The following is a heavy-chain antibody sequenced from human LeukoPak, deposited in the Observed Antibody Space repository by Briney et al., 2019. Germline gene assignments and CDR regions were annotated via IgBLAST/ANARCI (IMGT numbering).Heavy chain of an antibody. CDR1: GYSFTNHW. Sequence: GESLKISCKGSGYSFTNHWIAWVRQMPGKGLECMGIIYPDDSDTRYSPSFQGQVTISADKSISTAYLQWSSLKASDTAMYYCARGRDGYSFGFDYWGQGTLVTVSS. D-gene: IGHD5-24*01. CDR3: ARGRDGYSFGFDY. CDR2: IYPDDSDT. V-gene: IGHV5-51*01. J-gene: IGHJ4*02.